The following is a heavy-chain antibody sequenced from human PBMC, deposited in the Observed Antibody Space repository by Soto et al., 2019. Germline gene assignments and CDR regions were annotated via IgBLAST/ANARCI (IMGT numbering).Heavy chain of an antibody. CDR2: ISDNGKYI. CDR3: AREGALKPFSS. V-gene: IGHV3-21*01. CDR1: GFTFRLYS. J-gene: IGHJ5*02. Sequence: LRLSCAASGFTFRLYSLNWVRQAPGKGLEWVSSISDNGKYIYYADSVRGRFTISRDNAKNSVYLQMDSLRVEDTAVYYCAREGALKPFSSWGQGALVTVSS.